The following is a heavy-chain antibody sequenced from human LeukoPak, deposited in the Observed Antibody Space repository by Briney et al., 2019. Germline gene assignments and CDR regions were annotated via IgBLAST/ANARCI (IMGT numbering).Heavy chain of an antibody. CDR1: GGSISSYY. J-gene: IGHJ6*02. CDR3: ARAGYSYGYYYYGMDV. Sequence: SETLFLTCTVSGGSISSYYWSWIRQPPGKGLEWIGYIYYSGSTNYNPSLKSRVTISVDTSKNQFSLKLSSVTAADTAVYYCARAGYSYGYYYYGMDVWGQGTTVTVSS. V-gene: IGHV4-59*01. CDR2: IYYSGST. D-gene: IGHD5-18*01.